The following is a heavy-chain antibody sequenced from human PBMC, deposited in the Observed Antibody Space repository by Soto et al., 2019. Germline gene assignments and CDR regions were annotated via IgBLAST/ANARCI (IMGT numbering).Heavy chain of an antibody. D-gene: IGHD3-10*01. V-gene: IGHV3-33*01. Sequence: QVQLVESGGGVVQPGRSLRLSCSASGFTFSSYGMHWFRQAPGKGLAWVAVIWYDGSNKYYADSVKGRFTISRDNSKNTLYLQMNSLRAEDTAVYYCARDRGYYYGSGSYKCFDPWGQGTLVTVSS. CDR3: ARDRGYYYGSGSYKCFDP. J-gene: IGHJ5*02. CDR1: GFTFSSYG. CDR2: IWYDGSNK.